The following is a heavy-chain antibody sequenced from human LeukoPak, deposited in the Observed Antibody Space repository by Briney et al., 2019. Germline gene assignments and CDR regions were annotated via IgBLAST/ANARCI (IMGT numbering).Heavy chain of an antibody. CDR2: INAGNGDT. CDR1: GYTFTSYP. D-gene: IGHD1-26*01. V-gene: IGHV1-3*01. Sequence: ASVKVSCKASGYTFTSYPLHWVRQAPGQGLEWMGWINAGNGDTKYSQKFQDRVTITRDTSASTACTDLSSLTSEDTAVYYCARVGATPVDYWGQGTLVTVSS. CDR3: ARVGATPVDY. J-gene: IGHJ4*02.